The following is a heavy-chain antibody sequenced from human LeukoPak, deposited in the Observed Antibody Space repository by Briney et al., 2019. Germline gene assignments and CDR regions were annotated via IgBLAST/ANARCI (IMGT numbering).Heavy chain of an antibody. V-gene: IGHV5-10-1*01. CDR2: IDLSDSYT. CDR3: ARHYYGSGSYSHFDY. CDR1: GYSFDNYW. D-gene: IGHD3-10*01. J-gene: IGHJ4*02. Sequence: GVSLKISCKGSGYSFDNYWITWLRQMPGKGLEWMGKIDLSDSYTNYSPSFQGHVTISADKSISTAYLQWSSLKASDSAMYYCARHYYGSGSYSHFDYWGQGTLVTVSS.